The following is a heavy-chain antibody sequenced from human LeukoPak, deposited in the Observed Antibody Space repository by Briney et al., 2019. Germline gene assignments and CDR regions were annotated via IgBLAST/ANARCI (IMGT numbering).Heavy chain of an antibody. CDR2: IYYSGST. CDR3: ARERIQYYDFWSGYPTSYYYYGMDV. Sequence: PSETLSLTCTVSGGSISSYYWSWIRQPPGKGLERIGYIYYSGSTNYNPSLKSRVTISVDTSKNQFSLKLSSVTAADTAVYYCARERIQYYDFWSGYPTSYYYYGMDVWGQGTTVTVSS. V-gene: IGHV4-59*01. CDR1: GGSISSYY. D-gene: IGHD3-3*01. J-gene: IGHJ6*02.